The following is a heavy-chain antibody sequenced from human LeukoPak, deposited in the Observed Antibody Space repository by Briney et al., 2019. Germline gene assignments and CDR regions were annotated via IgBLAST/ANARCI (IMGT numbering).Heavy chain of an antibody. V-gene: IGHV1-69*05. D-gene: IGHD2-15*01. CDR3: ARGRVGCSGGSCYDY. Sequence: ASVKVSCKASGGTFSSYAISWVRQAPGQGLEWMGRIIPIFGTANYAQKFQGRVTITTDESTSTAYMELSSLRSEDTAVCYCARGRVGCSGGSCYDYWGQGTLVTVSS. CDR1: GGTFSSYA. CDR2: IIPIFGTA. J-gene: IGHJ4*02.